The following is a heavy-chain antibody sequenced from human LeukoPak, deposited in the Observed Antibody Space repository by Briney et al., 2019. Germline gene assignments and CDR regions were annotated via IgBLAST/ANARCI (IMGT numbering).Heavy chain of an antibody. Sequence: GRSLRLSCAASGFTFSRYGMHWVRQAPGKGLEWVAVIWSDGSNKYYADSVKGRFTISRDNSKTTLYLQVNSLRAEDTAVYYCARPFGSGSSPTAYFDYWGQGTLVTVSS. J-gene: IGHJ4*02. CDR3: ARPFGSGSSPTAYFDY. V-gene: IGHV3-33*01. CDR1: GFTFSRYG. D-gene: IGHD3-10*01. CDR2: IWSDGSNK.